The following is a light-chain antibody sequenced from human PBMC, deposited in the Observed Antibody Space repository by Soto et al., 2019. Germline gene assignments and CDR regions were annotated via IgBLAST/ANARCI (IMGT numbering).Light chain of an antibody. CDR1: SSDIGAYNY. Sequence: QSALTQPASVSGSRGQSITISCTGTSSDIGAYNYVSWYQHHPGKAPKLMIFDVSKRPSGVSNRFSGSKSGNTASLTISGLQAEDEADYYCTSYTRSSSVVFGGGTKVTAL. J-gene: IGLJ2*01. V-gene: IGLV2-14*03. CDR2: DVS. CDR3: TSYTRSSSVV.